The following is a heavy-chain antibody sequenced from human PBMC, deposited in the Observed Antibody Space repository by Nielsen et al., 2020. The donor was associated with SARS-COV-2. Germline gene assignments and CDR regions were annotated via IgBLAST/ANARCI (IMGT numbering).Heavy chain of an antibody. CDR2: MSYDARNK. V-gene: IGHV3-30*04. Sequence: GESLKISCAASSFTFSRYAMHWVRQAPGKGLEWVAVMSYDARNKYYADSVKGRFTISRDNAKNSLYLQMNSLRAEDTAVYYCARDPDYDILTGWGSYGMDVWGQGTTVTVSS. D-gene: IGHD3-9*01. CDR1: SFTFSRYA. J-gene: IGHJ6*02. CDR3: ARDPDYDILTGWGSYGMDV.